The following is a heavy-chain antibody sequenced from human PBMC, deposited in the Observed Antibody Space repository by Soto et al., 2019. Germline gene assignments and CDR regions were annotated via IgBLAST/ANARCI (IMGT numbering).Heavy chain of an antibody. CDR3: ASGGVVITEGAFDY. Sequence: QVQLQESGPGLVKPSQTLSLTCTVSGGSISSGDYYLRWIRQPPGKGLELIGYIYYSGSTYYKPSLMSRVTISVDTYKNQFPLKLSSVTAADTAVYYCASGGVVITEGAFDYWGQGTLVTVSS. J-gene: IGHJ4*02. V-gene: IGHV4-30-4*01. CDR1: GGSISSGDYY. D-gene: IGHD3-22*01. CDR2: IYYSGST.